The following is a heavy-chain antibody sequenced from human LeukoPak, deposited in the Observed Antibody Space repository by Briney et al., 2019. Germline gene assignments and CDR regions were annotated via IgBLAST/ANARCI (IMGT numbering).Heavy chain of an antibody. CDR3: ARAKKQILAYGMDV. J-gene: IGHJ6*02. CDR1: GYTFTGYY. D-gene: IGHD3-3*01. V-gene: IGHV1-8*02. CDR2: INPNSGNT. Sequence: ASVKVSCKASGYTFTGYYMHWVRQAPGQGLEWMGWINPNSGNTGYAQKFQGRVTMTRNTSISTAYMELSSLRSEDTAVYYCARAKKQILAYGMDVWGQGTTVTVSS.